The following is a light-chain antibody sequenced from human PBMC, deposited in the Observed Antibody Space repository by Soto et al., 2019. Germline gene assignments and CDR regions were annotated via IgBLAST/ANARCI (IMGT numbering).Light chain of an antibody. CDR1: QNISSY. V-gene: IGKV1-39*01. CDR2: AAS. CDR3: QQSYSTPFT. J-gene: IGKJ3*01. Sequence: DIQMTQSPSSLSTSVGDRVTITCRASQNISSYLNWYQQKPGKDPKLLIYAASSLQSVVPSSFSGSGSGTDFTLTISSLQPEDFATYYCQQSYSTPFTFGPGTKVYIK.